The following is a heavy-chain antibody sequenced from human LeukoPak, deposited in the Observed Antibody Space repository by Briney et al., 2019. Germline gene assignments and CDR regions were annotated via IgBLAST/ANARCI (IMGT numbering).Heavy chain of an antibody. CDR3: AKALIAVAGLIDY. CDR2: ISWNSGSI. J-gene: IGHJ4*02. CDR1: GFTFDDYA. Sequence: GGSLRLSCAASGFTFDDYAMHWVRQAPGKGLEWVSGISWNSGSIGYADSVKGRFTISRDNAKNSLYLQMNSLRAEDTALYYCAKALIAVAGLIDYWGQGTPVTVSS. D-gene: IGHD6-19*01. V-gene: IGHV3-9*01.